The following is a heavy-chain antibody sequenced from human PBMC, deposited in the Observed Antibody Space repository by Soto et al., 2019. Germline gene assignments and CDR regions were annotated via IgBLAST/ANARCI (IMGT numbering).Heavy chain of an antibody. CDR2: IYYSGST. J-gene: IGHJ4*02. CDR1: GGSISSSSYY. D-gene: IGHD3-9*01. CDR3: ARLLLYDILTGYFDY. Sequence: SETLSLTCTVSGGSISSSSYYWGWIRQPPGKGLEWIGSIYYSGSTYYNPSLKSRVTISVDTSKNQFSLKLSSVTAADTAVYYCARLLLYDILTGYFDYWGQGTLVTVSS. V-gene: IGHV4-39*01.